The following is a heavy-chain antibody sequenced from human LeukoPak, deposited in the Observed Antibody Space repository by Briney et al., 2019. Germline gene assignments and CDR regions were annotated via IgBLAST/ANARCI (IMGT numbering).Heavy chain of an antibody. Sequence: SVKVSCKASGGTFSSYAIIWVRQAPGQGLEWMGRIIPILGIANYAQKFQGRVTITADKSTSTAYMELSSLRSEDTAVYYCARDLGIAAAGRFDYWGQGTLVTVSS. CDR2: IIPILGIA. CDR3: ARDLGIAAAGRFDY. V-gene: IGHV1-69*04. CDR1: GGTFSSYA. J-gene: IGHJ4*02. D-gene: IGHD6-13*01.